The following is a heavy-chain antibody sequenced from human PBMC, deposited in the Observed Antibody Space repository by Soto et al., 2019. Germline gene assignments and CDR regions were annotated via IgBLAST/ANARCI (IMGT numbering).Heavy chain of an antibody. V-gene: IGHV4-30-2*01. D-gene: IGHD6-19*01. CDR2: IYHSGST. Sequence: QLQLQESGSELVKPSQTLSLTCAVSGGSISSGGSSWSWIRQPPGKGLEWIGYIYHSGSTYYNPSLKSRVTISVDRSKNQFSLKLSSVTAADTAVYYCARAGDSSGPVALGYWGQGTLVTVSS. CDR1: GGSISSGGSS. J-gene: IGHJ4*02. CDR3: ARAGDSSGPVALGY.